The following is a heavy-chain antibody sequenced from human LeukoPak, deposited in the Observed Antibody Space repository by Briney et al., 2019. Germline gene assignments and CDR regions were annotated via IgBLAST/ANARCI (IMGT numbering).Heavy chain of an antibody. CDR1: GYSISSGYY. CDR3: ARDVRLDY. CDR2: SGST. J-gene: IGHJ4*02. V-gene: IGHV4-38-2*02. Sequence: PSETLSLTCTVSGYSISSGYYWGWIRQPPGKGQEWIGSGSTYYNPSLKSRVTISVDTSKNQFSLKLSSVTAADTAVYFCARDVRLDYWGQGTLVTVSS.